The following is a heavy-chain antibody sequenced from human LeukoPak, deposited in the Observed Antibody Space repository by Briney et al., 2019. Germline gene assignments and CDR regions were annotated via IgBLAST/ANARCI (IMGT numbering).Heavy chain of an antibody. CDR2: INPNSGGT. V-gene: IGHV1-2*02. D-gene: IGHD5-18*01. J-gene: IGHJ1*01. Sequence: ASVKVSCKASGYTFTGYYIHWVRQAPGQGLEWMGWINPNSGGTNYAQKFQGRVTMTRDTSISTAYMELSGLKSDDTAVYYCARGSFSADAPLVLDYFHHWGQGTLVTVSS. CDR3: ARGSFSADAPLVLDYFHH. CDR1: GYTFTGYY.